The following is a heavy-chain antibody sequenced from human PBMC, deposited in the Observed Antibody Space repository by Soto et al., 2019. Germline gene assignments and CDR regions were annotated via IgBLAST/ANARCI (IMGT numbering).Heavy chain of an antibody. CDR3: ASRGYSYGYVFDY. D-gene: IGHD5-18*01. J-gene: IGHJ4*02. CDR2: IKQDGSEK. CDR1: GFTFSSSW. Sequence: EVQLVESGGGLVQPGGSLRLSCAASGFTFSSSWMSWVRQAPGKGLEWVANIKQDGSEKYFLDSVKGRFTISRDNAKNSLYLQMSSLRAEDTAVYYCASRGYSYGYVFDYWGQGTLVTVSS. V-gene: IGHV3-7*01.